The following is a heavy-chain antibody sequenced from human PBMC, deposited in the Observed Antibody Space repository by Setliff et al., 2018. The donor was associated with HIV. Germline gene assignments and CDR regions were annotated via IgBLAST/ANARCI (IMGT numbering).Heavy chain of an antibody. CDR1: GGSISSYC. D-gene: IGHD3-10*01. J-gene: IGHJ4*02. V-gene: IGHV4-4*09. Sequence: SETLSLTCTVSGGSISSYCWNWIRQSPGRGLEWIGFIFSSGSTKYNPSLKSRVTISVDTSKNQFSLKLYSVTAADTAVYYCARAYFGSGIYYWGQGTLVTVSS. CDR2: IFSSGST. CDR3: ARAYFGSGIYY.